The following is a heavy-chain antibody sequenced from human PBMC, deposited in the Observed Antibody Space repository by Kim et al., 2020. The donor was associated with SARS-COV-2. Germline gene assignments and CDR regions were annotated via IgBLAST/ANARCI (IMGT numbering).Heavy chain of an antibody. CDR3: ARGVVAYKKNYGMGV. CDR2: IYHSVST. D-gene: IGHD2-21*01. CDR1: GGSISSDFYS. V-gene: IGHV4-30-2*01. Sequence: SETLSLTCAVSGGSISSDFYSWTWIRQPPGKGLEWIGYIYHSVSTYYNPSLKSRVTISVDRSNNRFSLKLNSVTAADTAVYYCARGVVAYKKNYGMGVWGQGTTVIVSS. J-gene: IGHJ6*02.